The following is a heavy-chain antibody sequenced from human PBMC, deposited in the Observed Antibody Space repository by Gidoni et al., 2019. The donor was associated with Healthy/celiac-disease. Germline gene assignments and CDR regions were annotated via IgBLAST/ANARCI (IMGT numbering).Heavy chain of an antibody. Sequence: QVQLQQWGAGLLTPSETLSLTCAVYGGSFSCYYWSWLRQPPGKGMEWIGEINHSGSTNYNPSLKSRVTISVDTSKNQFSLKLSSVTAADTAVYYCAREGVYCSSTSCYALRGLHYYMDVWGKGTTVTVSS. J-gene: IGHJ6*03. CDR2: INHSGST. V-gene: IGHV4-34*01. CDR3: AREGVYCSSTSCYALRGLHYYMDV. CDR1: GGSFSCYY. D-gene: IGHD2-2*01.